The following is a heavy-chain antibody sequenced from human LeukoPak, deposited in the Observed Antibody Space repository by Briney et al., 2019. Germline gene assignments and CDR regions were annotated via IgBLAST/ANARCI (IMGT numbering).Heavy chain of an antibody. Sequence: SETLSLTCTVSGGSISSSSYYWGWIRQPPGKGLEWIGSIYYGGSTYYNPSLKSRVTISVDTSKNQFSLKLSSVTAADTAVYYCARVDYGSGSYYSLYYYCGMDVWGQGTTVTVSS. CDR3: ARVDYGSGSYYSLYYYCGMDV. V-gene: IGHV4-39*07. CDR2: IYYGGST. CDR1: GGSISSSSYY. D-gene: IGHD3-10*01. J-gene: IGHJ6*02.